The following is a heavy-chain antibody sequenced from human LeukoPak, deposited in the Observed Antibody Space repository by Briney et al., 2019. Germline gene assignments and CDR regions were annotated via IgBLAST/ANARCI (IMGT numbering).Heavy chain of an antibody. D-gene: IGHD4-17*01. Sequence: ASVKVSCKASGGTLCRYAISWVRQAPGQGLEWMGGIIPIFGTANYAQKFQGRVTITADESTSTAYMELSSLRSEDTAVYYCARDDYGDTEGDYWGQGTLVTVSS. CDR1: GGTLCRYA. J-gene: IGHJ4*02. V-gene: IGHV1-69*13. CDR2: IIPIFGTA. CDR3: ARDDYGDTEGDY.